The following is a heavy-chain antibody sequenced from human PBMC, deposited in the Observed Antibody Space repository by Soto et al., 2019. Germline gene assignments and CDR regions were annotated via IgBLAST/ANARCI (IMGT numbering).Heavy chain of an antibody. Sequence: ASVKVSCKASGGTFSSYAISWVRQAPGQGLEWMGGIIPIFGTANYAQKFQGRVTITADESTSTAYMELSSLRSEDTAVYYCARVAQQQLAEDYYYGMDVWGQGTTVTVSS. D-gene: IGHD6-13*01. J-gene: IGHJ6*02. CDR1: GGTFSSYA. CDR2: IIPIFGTA. CDR3: ARVAQQQLAEDYYYGMDV. V-gene: IGHV1-69*13.